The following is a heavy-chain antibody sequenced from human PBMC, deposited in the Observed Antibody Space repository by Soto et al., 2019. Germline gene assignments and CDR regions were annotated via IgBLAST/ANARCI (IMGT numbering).Heavy chain of an antibody. CDR1: GGSISSGGYY. Sequence: LSLTCTVSGGSISSGGYYWSWIRQHPGKGLEWIGYIYYSGSTYYNPSLKSRVTISVDTSKNQFSLKLSSVTAADTAVYYCALTYYYDSSGYPNLMDVWGQGTTVTVSS. CDR3: ALTYYYDSSGYPNLMDV. J-gene: IGHJ6*02. D-gene: IGHD3-22*01. CDR2: IYYSGST. V-gene: IGHV4-31*03.